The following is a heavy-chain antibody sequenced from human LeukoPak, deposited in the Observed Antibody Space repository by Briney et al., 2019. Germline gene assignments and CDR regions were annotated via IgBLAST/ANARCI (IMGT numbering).Heavy chain of an antibody. CDR3: AKGSYELVDF. CDR2: ISWNSGRI. CDR1: GFTFDDYA. V-gene: IGHV3-9*01. Sequence: GRSLRLSCAASGFTFDDYAMHWVRQGPGRGLEWVAVISWNSGRIDYADSVKGRFTISRDNAKNSLYLQMNSLRAEDTALYYCAKGSYELVDFWGQGTLVTVSS. D-gene: IGHD3-3*01. J-gene: IGHJ4*02.